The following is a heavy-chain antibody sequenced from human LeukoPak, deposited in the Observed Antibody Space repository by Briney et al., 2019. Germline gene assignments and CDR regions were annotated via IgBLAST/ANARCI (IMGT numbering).Heavy chain of an antibody. D-gene: IGHD3-22*01. CDR3: ARDRITMIVVVNHWYFDL. Sequence: SGGSLRLSCAASGFTFSSYAMHWVRQAPGKGLEWVAVISYDGSNKYYADSVKGRFTISRDNSKNTLYLQMNSLRAEDTAVYYCARDRITMIVVVNHWYFDLWGRGTLVTVSS. CDR1: GFTFSSYA. CDR2: ISYDGSNK. J-gene: IGHJ2*01. V-gene: IGHV3-30*04.